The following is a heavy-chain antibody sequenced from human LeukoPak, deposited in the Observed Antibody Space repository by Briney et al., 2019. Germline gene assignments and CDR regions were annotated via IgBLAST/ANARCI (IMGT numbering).Heavy chain of an antibody. CDR1: GFTFSSYA. CDR3: AKDMGYSYPIY. Sequence: GGSLRLSCAASGFTFSSYAMSWVRQAPGKGLEWVSGISWNSGSIAYADSVRGRFTISRDNAKNSLYLQMNSLRAEDTALYYCAKDMGYSYPIYWGQGTLVTVSS. D-gene: IGHD5-18*01. V-gene: IGHV3-9*01. J-gene: IGHJ4*02. CDR2: ISWNSGSI.